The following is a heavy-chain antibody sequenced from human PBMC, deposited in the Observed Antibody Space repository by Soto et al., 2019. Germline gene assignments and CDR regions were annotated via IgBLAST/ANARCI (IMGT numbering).Heavy chain of an antibody. CDR2: IIPIFGTA. Sequence: QVQLVQSGPEVKKPGSSVKVSCKTSGGTFSNYAISWVRQAPGQGLEWMGGIIPIFGTANYAQKFQGRATITADKSTTTAYMELNSLRSEDTAMYYCARDRSAVTKCRRVVEGAFDVWGQGTVVTVSS. V-gene: IGHV1-69*06. J-gene: IGHJ3*01. CDR3: ARDRSAVTKCRRVVEGAFDV. D-gene: IGHD4-17*01. CDR1: GGTFSNYA.